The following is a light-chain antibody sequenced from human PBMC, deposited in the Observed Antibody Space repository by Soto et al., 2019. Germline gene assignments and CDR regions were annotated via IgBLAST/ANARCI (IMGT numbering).Light chain of an antibody. CDR2: GAF. CDR1: QSVKSN. CDR3: HQYDNCPPWT. Sequence: EVLMTQSPATLSVSPGERATLSCRASQSVKSNVAWYHHKPGQAPRLLIYGAFTRATGIPARFSGSGSGTEFTLTISSLQSEDFAVYYCHQYDNCPPWTCGQGTKVEIK. V-gene: IGKV3-15*01. J-gene: IGKJ1*01.